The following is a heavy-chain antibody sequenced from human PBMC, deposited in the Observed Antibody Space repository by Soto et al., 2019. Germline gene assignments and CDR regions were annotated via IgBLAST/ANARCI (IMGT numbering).Heavy chain of an antibody. V-gene: IGHV4-31*03. Sequence: PSETLSLTCTVSGGSISSVGYYWSWIRQHPGKGLEWIGYIYYSGSTYYNPSLKSRVTISVDKSKNPFSLKRSSVTAADTAVYYCARETRPYYYDSSGYSPPASGMDVWGQGTTVTVSS. CDR3: ARETRPYYYDSSGYSPPASGMDV. CDR2: IYYSGST. J-gene: IGHJ6*02. D-gene: IGHD3-22*01. CDR1: GGSISSVGYY.